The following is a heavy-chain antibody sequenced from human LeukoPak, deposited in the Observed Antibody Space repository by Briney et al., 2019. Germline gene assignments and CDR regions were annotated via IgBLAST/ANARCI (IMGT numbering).Heavy chain of an antibody. CDR2: IYYSGST. D-gene: IGHD4-17*01. J-gene: IGHJ5*02. CDR1: GGSISSSSYY. Sequence: SETLSLTCTVSGGSISSSSYYWGWIRQPPGKGLEWIGSIYYSGSTYYNPSLKSRVTISVDTSKNQFSLKLSSVTAADTAVYYCARGDYGDYNWFDLWGQGTLVTVSS. V-gene: IGHV4-39*01. CDR3: ARGDYGDYNWFDL.